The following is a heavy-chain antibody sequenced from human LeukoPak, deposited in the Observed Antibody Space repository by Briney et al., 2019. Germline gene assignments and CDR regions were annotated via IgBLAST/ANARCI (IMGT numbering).Heavy chain of an antibody. J-gene: IGHJ4*02. D-gene: IGHD6-6*01. V-gene: IGHV4-59*11. CDR3: ARSRPPDY. CDR1: GGYISSHY. Sequence: SETLSLTCTVSGGYISSHYCSWFRQPPGKGLEWIGYIYYSGSTNYNPSLKSRVTISVDTSKNQFSLKLSSVTAADTAVYYCARSRPPDYWGQGTLVTVSS. CDR2: IYYSGST.